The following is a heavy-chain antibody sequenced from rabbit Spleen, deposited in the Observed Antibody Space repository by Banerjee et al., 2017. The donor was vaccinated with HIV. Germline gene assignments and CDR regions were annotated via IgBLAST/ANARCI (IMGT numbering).Heavy chain of an antibody. CDR3: VRDQAGDADYGPYYLNL. V-gene: IGHV1S7*01. Sequence: HLTETGGGLVQPGGSLTLSCKASGFDFTNYYISWVRQAPGKGLEWIGIIYGAKGSTDYASWVNGRFTISSDNAQNTLYLQLSSLTAADTATYFCVRDQAGDADYGPYYLNLWGQGTLVTVS. J-gene: IGHJ4*01. CDR2: IYGAKGST. CDR1: GFDFTNYY. D-gene: IGHD2-1*01.